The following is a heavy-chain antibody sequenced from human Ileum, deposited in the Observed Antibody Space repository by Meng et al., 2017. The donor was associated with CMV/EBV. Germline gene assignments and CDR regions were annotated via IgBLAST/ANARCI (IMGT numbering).Heavy chain of an antibody. CDR2: TFYRSKWYS. V-gene: IGHV6-1*01. CDR1: GDSVSTTGDS. CDR3: ARGSYESSGLDY. J-gene: IGHJ4*02. Sequence: SGDSVSTTGDSWNWIRQSPSRGLEWLGRTFYRSKWYSDYAVSVKSRITINPDTSKNQFSLHLNSVTPEDTAVYYCARGSYESSGLDYWGQGTLVTVSS. D-gene: IGHD3-22*01.